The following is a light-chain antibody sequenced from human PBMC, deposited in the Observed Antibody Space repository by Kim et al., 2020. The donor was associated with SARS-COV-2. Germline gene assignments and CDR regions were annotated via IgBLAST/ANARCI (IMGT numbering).Light chain of an antibody. Sequence: QAVVTQEPSLTVSPGGTVTLTCGSSAGAVTSGHYPYWFQQKPGQAPRTLIYDINNRNAWTPARFSGSLPGGKAALTLSGAQPEDEADYFCLLTYSGIRLFGGGTQRTVL. CDR3: LLTYSGIRL. CDR1: AGAVTSGHY. V-gene: IGLV7-46*01. J-gene: IGLJ2*01. CDR2: DIN.